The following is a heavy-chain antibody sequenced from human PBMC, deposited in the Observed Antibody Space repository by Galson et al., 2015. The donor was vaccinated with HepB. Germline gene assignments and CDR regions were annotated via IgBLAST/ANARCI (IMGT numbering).Heavy chain of an antibody. CDR3: ARVVPGGSGYSGYDAFDI. V-gene: IGHV1-69*13. CDR2: IIPIFGTA. Sequence: SVKVSCKASGGTFSSYAISWVRQAPGQGLEWMGGIIPIFGTANYAQKFQGRVTITADESTSTAYMELSSLRSEDTAVYYCARVVPGGSGYSGYDAFDIWGQGTMVTVSS. D-gene: IGHD3-3*01. J-gene: IGHJ3*02. CDR1: GGTFSSYA.